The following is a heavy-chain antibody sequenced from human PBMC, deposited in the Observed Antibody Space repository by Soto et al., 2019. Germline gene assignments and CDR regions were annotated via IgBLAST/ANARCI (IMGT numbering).Heavy chain of an antibody. CDR1: GYTFTGYF. V-gene: IGHV1-2*06. Sequence: ASVKVSCKASGYTFTGYFIHWLRHAPGQGLEWMGRINPNSGATNYARKFQDRVTMTRDTSINTAYMELSSLRSDDTAIYYCANLPPPPGWFLPCGPGTLLTVS. J-gene: IGHJ5*02. CDR2: INPNSGAT. CDR3: ANLPPPPGWFLP.